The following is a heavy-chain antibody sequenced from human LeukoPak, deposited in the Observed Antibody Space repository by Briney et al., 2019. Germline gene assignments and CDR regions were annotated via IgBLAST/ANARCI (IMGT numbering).Heavy chain of an antibody. V-gene: IGHV4-34*01. D-gene: IGHD3-9*01. J-gene: IGHJ4*02. CDR3: ARDILTGYYLDY. CDR2: INHSGST. Sequence: PETLSLTCAVYGGSFSGYYWSWIRQPPGKGLEWIGEINHSGSTNYNPSLKSRVTISVDTSKNEFSLKLSSVTAADTAVYYCARDILTGYYLDYWGQGTLVTVSS. CDR1: GGSFSGYY.